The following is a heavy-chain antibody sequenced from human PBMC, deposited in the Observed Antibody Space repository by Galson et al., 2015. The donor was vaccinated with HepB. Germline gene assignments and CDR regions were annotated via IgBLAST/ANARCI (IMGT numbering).Heavy chain of an antibody. CDR3: ARHAALVVLPGYYGP. Sequence: SETLSLTCTVSGGSISSYYWSWIRQPPGKGLEWIGYIHYSGSTNYNPSLKSRVTISVDTSKNQFSLRLNSVTAADTAVYYCARHAALVVLPGYYGPWGQGALVTVSS. CDR1: GGSISSYY. J-gene: IGHJ5*02. V-gene: IGHV4-59*08. CDR2: IHYSGST. D-gene: IGHD2-2*01.